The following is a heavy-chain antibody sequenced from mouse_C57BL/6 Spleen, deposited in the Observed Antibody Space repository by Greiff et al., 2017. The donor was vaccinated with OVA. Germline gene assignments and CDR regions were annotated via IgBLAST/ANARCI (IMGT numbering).Heavy chain of an antibody. CDR1: GYSITSGYY. CDR3: ARGDYGFDY. CDR2: ISYDGSN. D-gene: IGHD2-4*01. J-gene: IGHJ2*01. Sequence: EVQRVESGPGLVKPSQSLSLTCSVTGYSITSGYYWNWIRQFPGNKLEWMGYISYDGSNNYNPSLKNRISITRDTSKNQFFLKLNSVTTEDTATYYCARGDYGFDYWGQGTTLTVSS. V-gene: IGHV3-6*01.